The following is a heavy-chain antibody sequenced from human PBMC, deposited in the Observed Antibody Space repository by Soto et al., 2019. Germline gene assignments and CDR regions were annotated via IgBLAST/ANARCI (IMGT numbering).Heavy chain of an antibody. CDR1: GYSFTSYW. V-gene: IGHV5-10-1*01. J-gene: IGHJ4*02. Sequence: PGESLKISCKGSGYSFTSYWISWVRQMPGKGLEWMGRIDPSDSYTNYSPSFQGHVTISADKSISTAYLQWSSLKASDTAMSYCARQPYESSGYYTLRFDYWAQGTQVTVSS. D-gene: IGHD3-22*01. CDR2: IDPSDSYT. CDR3: ARQPYESSGYYTLRFDY.